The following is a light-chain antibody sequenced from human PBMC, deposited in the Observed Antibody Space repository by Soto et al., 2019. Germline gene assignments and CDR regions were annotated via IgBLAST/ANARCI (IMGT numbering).Light chain of an antibody. J-gene: IGKJ5*01. CDR3: QQRHMWPIT. V-gene: IGKV3-11*01. CDR1: QFASSR. CDR2: DAY. Sequence: DIVVTQSPATLSASPGERVTLSCRASQFASSRLAWYQRRPGQAPRLLIYDAYNRATGIPPRFSGSGSGTDFTLTISSLEPEDSAVYYCQQRHMWPITFGQGTRLEIK.